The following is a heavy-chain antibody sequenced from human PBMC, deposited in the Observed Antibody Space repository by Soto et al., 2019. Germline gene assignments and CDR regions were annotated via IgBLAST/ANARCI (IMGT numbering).Heavy chain of an antibody. Sequence: GGSLRLSCAASGFAFSRFAMTWVRQAPGKGLEWVSVTVGGDGSTYYRDSVQGRFTISGDNSKNTLFLQMNSLKAEDTALYYCAKGGVSAPLHSWGQGILVTVSS. D-gene: IGHD6-13*01. CDR2: TVGGDGST. J-gene: IGHJ5*02. V-gene: IGHV3-23*01. CDR1: GFAFSRFA. CDR3: AKGGVSAPLHS.